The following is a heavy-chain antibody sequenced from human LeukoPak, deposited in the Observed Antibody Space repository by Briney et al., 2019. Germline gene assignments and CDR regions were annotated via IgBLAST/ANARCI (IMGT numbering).Heavy chain of an antibody. Sequence: SETLSLTCNVSGGSISSSPYYWGWIRQPPGKGLKWIGTIYYRGSTYSNPSLNSRVTISLDTTNNQFSLRLLSVPAADTALYYCARHYLSDGILSTFDPWGQGTLVTVSS. CDR2: IYYRGST. CDR3: ARHYLSDGILSTFDP. D-gene: IGHD2-2*01. J-gene: IGHJ5*02. V-gene: IGHV4-39*01. CDR1: GGSISSSPYY.